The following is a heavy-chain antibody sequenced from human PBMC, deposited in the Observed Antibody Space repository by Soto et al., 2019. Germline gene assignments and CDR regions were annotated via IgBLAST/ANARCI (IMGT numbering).Heavy chain of an antibody. CDR2: ISYDGSNK. CDR3: AKDHKGYCSSTSCYAFGY. Sequence: QVQLVESGGGVVQPGRSLRLSCAASGFTFSSYGVHWVRQAPGKGLEWVAVISYDGSNKYYADSVKGRFTISRDNSKNTLYLQMNSLRAEDTAVYYCAKDHKGYCSSTSCYAFGYWGQGTLVTVSS. J-gene: IGHJ4*02. D-gene: IGHD2-2*01. CDR1: GFTFSSYG. V-gene: IGHV3-30*18.